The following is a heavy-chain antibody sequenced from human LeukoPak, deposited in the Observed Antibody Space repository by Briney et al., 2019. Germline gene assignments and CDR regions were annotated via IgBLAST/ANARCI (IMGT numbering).Heavy chain of an antibody. CDR2: IYYSGST. D-gene: IGHD3-16*01. V-gene: IGHV4-59*01. Sequence: SETLSLTCTVSGGSISNYYWSWIRQPPGKGLEWIGYIYYSGSTNYNPSLKSRVTISIDTSKNQFSLKLNSVTAADTAVYYCARVGGSNHYYYGIDGWGQGTTVTVSS. CDR1: GGSISNYY. CDR3: ARVGGSNHYYYGIDG. J-gene: IGHJ6*02.